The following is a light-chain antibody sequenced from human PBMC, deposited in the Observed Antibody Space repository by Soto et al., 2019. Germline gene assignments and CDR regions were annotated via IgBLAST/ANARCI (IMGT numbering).Light chain of an antibody. V-gene: IGKV3-11*01. CDR1: QSVRSY. Sequence: EVVLTQSPATLSLSPGERATLSCRASQSVRSYLAWYQQKPGQAPRLLIFGASNRATGIPARFSGSGSGTHFTLTISRLEPGDFAVYYCQHFGGTTFTFGQGTRLEIK. CDR2: GAS. CDR3: QHFGGTTFT. J-gene: IGKJ5*01.